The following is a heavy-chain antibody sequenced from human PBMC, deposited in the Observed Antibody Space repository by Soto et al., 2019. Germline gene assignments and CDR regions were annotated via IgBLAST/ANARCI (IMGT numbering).Heavy chain of an antibody. CDR1: GFPFSSYG. D-gene: IGHD1-26*01. J-gene: IGHJ3*01. Sequence: QVHLVESGGGVVQPGRSLRLSCAASGFPFSSYGMHWVRQAPGKGLEWVAVIWYDGSNKYYADSVKGRFTISRDNSKNTLYLQMNSLRVEDMAVYYCARAQYTGSYFDACDVWGQGTMVTVSS. CDR2: IWYDGSNK. CDR3: ARAQYTGSYFDACDV. V-gene: IGHV3-33*03.